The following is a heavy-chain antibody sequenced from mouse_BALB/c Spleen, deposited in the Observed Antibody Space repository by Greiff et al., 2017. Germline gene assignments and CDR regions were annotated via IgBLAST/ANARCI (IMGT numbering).Heavy chain of an antibody. CDR1: GFTFSSYA. CDR2: ISSGGST. D-gene: IGHD1-2*01. CDR3: ARGSLLRLRDFDY. J-gene: IGHJ2*01. V-gene: IGHV5-6-5*01. Sequence: VQLKESGGGLVKPGGSLKLSCAASGFTFSSYAMSWVRQTPEKRLEWVASISSGGSTYYPDSVKGRFTISRDNARNILYLQMSSLRSEDTAMYYCARGSLLRLRDFDYWGQGTTLTVSS.